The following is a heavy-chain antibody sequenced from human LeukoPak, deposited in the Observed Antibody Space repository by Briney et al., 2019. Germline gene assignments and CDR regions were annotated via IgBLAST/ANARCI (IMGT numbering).Heavy chain of an antibody. J-gene: IGHJ6*02. Sequence: GRSLRLSCAASGFTFSSYGMHWLRQPPGKGLEWVSAMNNGPGATFYRDSVRGRFTISRDDSKSTLYLQMNSLRAEDTGTYYCAKTHYDLLDVWGQGTTVTVSS. V-gene: IGHV3-23*01. D-gene: IGHD5-12*01. CDR3: AKTHYDLLDV. CDR1: GFTFSSYG. CDR2: MNNGPGAT.